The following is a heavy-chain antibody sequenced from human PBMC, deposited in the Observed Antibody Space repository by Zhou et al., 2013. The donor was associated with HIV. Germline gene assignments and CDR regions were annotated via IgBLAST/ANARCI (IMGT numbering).Heavy chain of an antibody. J-gene: IGHJ5*02. CDR1: GYTFTDYY. CDR2: INPNSGGT. CDR3: ARDLRVRDYDFRSGYYTGEGGWFDP. D-gene: IGHD3-3*01. V-gene: IGHV1-2*02. Sequence: QVQLVQSGAEAKKPGASVKVSCKASGYTFTDYYIYWVRQAPGQGLEWMGWINPNSGGTKYEEKFQGRVTMTRDTSISTAYMEVSRLRSDDTAVYYCARDLRVRDYDFRSGYYTGEGGWFDPGAREPWSPSPQ.